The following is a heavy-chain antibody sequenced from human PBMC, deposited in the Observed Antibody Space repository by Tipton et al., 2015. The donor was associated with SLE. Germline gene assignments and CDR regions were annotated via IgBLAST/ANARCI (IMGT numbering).Heavy chain of an antibody. D-gene: IGHD2-21*02. CDR2: IGHSGST. CDR1: GASISSYS. V-gene: IGHV4-59*08. CDR3: ARQLGWGDPFAFDY. Sequence: TLSLTCTVSGASISSYSWSWIRQPPGKGLEWIGYIGHSGSTNYNPSLNSRVTMSIDTSKNQFSLKLTSVTAADTAVYYCARQLGWGDPFAFDYWGQGTLVTVSS. J-gene: IGHJ4*02.